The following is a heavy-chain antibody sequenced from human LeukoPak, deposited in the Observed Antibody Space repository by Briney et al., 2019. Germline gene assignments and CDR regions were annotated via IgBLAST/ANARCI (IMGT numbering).Heavy chain of an antibody. D-gene: IGHD5-12*01. CDR1: GDSISDYY. CDR3: AREARLASAAGLDV. Sequence: PSETLSLTCNVFGDSISDYYWSWIRQPAGKGLEWIGRLYGSATIKYNPSLRSRLSLSGDTSKNQLSLKLSSVTAADTAVYYCAREARLASAAGLDVWGQGTMVTVS. CDR2: LYGSATI. V-gene: IGHV4-4*07. J-gene: IGHJ6*02.